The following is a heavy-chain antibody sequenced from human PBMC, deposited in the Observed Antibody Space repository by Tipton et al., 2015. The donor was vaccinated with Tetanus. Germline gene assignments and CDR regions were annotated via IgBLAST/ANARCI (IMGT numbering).Heavy chain of an antibody. V-gene: IGHV4-39*07. CDR3: ARGPPRAVGWVYAYLRWYFDY. Sequence: TLSLTCTVSGGSISSSSYYWGWIRQPPGKGLEWIGSIYYSGSTCYNPSLKSRVTISVDTSKSQFSLKLSSVTAADTAVYYCARGPPRAVGWVYAYLRWYFDYWGQGTLVTVSS. J-gene: IGHJ4*02. CDR1: GGSISSSSYY. D-gene: IGHD2-8*01. CDR2: IYYSGST.